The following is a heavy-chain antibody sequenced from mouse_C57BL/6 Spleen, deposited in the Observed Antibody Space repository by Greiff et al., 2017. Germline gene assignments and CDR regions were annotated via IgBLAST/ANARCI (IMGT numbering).Heavy chain of an antibody. CDR2: ISYSGST. V-gene: IGHV3-1*01. Sequence: EVQVVESGPGMVKPSQSLSLTCTVTGYSITSGYDWHWIRHFPGNKLEWMGYISYSGSTNYNPSLKSRISITHDTSKNHFFLKLNSVTTEDTATYYCARGRFTDAMDYWGQGTSVTVSS. CDR3: ARGRFTDAMDY. D-gene: IGHD1-1*01. CDR1: GYSITSGYD. J-gene: IGHJ4*01.